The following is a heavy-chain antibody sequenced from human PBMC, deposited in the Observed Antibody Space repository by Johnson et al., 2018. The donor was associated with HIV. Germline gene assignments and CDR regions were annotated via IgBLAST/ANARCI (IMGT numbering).Heavy chain of an antibody. CDR2: ISYDASNK. V-gene: IGHV3-30*04. D-gene: IGHD6-19*01. J-gene: IGHJ3*02. CDR1: AFTFSSYA. Sequence: QVQLVESGGGVVQPGRSLRLSCAASAFTFSSYAMHWVRQAPGKGLEWVAVISYDASNKYYADSVKGRFTISRDNSKNTLYLQMNSLRTEDTAVYYCAKDLRQVAVNDVFDIWGQGTVVSVSS. CDR3: AKDLRQVAVNDVFDI.